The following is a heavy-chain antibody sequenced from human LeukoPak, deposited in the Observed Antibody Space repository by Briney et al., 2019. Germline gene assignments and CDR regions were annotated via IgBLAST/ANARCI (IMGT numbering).Heavy chain of an antibody. V-gene: IGHV3-9*01. D-gene: IGHD3-10*01. J-gene: IGHJ4*02. CDR1: GFTFGDYA. Sequence: TGGSLRLSCAASGFTFGDYAMHWVRQAPGKGLEWVSGISWNNESIHYADSVKGRFTVSRDNAKNSLYLQMNTLIPGDTALYYCAKDRDSAWFGGIDYWGQGTLVSVSS. CDR2: ISWNNESI. CDR3: AKDRDSAWFGGIDY.